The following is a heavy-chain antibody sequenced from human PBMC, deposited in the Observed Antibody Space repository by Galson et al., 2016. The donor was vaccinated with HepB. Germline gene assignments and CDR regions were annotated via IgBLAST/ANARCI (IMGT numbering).Heavy chain of an antibody. D-gene: IGHD2-2*01. V-gene: IGHV1-46*01. CDR2: INPSGGTT. CDR1: GYTFTNYY. Sequence: SVKVSCKASGYTFTNYYMHWVRQAPGQGLEWMGIINPSGGTTSYAQKFQGRVTMTRDTSASTVYVELSSLRSEDTAAYYCARSTSYKFDPWGQGTLVTVSS. CDR3: ARSTSYKFDP. J-gene: IGHJ5*02.